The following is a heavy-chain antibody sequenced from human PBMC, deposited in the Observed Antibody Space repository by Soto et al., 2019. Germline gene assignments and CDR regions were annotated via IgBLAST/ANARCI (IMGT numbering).Heavy chain of an antibody. CDR2: ISYDGSNQ. CDR1: GFTFNIYG. V-gene: IGHV3-30*18. J-gene: IGHJ4*02. CDR3: AKDQASGQGSFDS. Sequence: LRLSCAASGFTFNIYGMHWVRQAPDKGLEWVALISYDGSNQYYADSVKGRFTISRDNSKNTLFLQMNSLRADDTAVYYCAKDQASGQGSFDSWGQGTLVTAPQ.